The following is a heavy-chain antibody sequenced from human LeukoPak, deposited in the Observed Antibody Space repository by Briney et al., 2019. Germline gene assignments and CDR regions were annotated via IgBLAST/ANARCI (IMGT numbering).Heavy chain of an antibody. CDR2: ISGSGGST. D-gene: IGHD3-10*01. V-gene: IGHV3-23*01. Sequence: GGSLRLSCAASGFTFSSYAMSWVRQAPGKGLEWVSAISGSGGSTYYADSVKGRFTISRDNSKNTLYLQMNSLRAEDTAVYYCAKDRYPMVRGRGTRYWYFDLWGHGTLVTVSS. J-gene: IGHJ2*01. CDR1: GFTFSSYA. CDR3: AKDRYPMVRGRGTRYWYFDL.